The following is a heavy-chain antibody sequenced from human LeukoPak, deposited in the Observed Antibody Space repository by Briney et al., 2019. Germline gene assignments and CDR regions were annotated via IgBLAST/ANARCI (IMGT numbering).Heavy chain of an antibody. Sequence: GESLRLSCAASGFTFSSYAMTWVRQAPGKGLEWVSAISGSGGSTYYADSVKGRFTISRDNSKNTLYLQMNSLRAEDTAIYYCAKDLGSGSYYNDYWGQGTLVTVSS. J-gene: IGHJ4*02. CDR2: ISGSGGST. CDR1: GFTFSSYA. CDR3: AKDLGSGSYYNDY. D-gene: IGHD3-10*01. V-gene: IGHV3-23*01.